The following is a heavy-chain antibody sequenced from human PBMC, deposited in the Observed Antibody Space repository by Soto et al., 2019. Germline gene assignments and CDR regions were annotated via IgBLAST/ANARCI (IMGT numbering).Heavy chain of an antibody. CDR1: GFTFSNCG. V-gene: IGHV3-33*01. CDR3: AREAKIRLPAAFGQVAYYYTDV. D-gene: IGHD2-2*01. J-gene: IGHJ6*03. CDR2: IWYDGNTK. Sequence: QVQLVESGGGVVQPGKSLRLSCAASGFTFSNCGMHWVRQAPGKGLEWVAVIWYDGNTKYYADSVKGHFTISRDNSKNPMYLQMNSLRAVDTAVYFCAREAKIRLPAAFGQVAYYYTDVWGKGTAVTGSS.